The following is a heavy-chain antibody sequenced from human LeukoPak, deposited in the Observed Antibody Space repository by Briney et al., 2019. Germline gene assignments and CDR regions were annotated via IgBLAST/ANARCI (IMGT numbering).Heavy chain of an antibody. D-gene: IGHD2-2*01. Sequence: GGSLRLSCAASGFTFIDYCMSWIRHAPGKGLEWVSYISSSGSTIYYADSVKGRFTISRDNAKNSLYLQMNSLRAEDTAVYYCASACSSTSCYGGPVYWGQGTRVTVSS. CDR1: GFTFIDYC. J-gene: IGHJ4*02. CDR3: ASACSSTSCYGGPVY. CDR2: ISSSGSTI. V-gene: IGHV3-11*01.